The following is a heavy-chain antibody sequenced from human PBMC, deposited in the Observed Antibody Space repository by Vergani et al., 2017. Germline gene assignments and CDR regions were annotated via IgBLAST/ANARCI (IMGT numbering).Heavy chain of an antibody. CDR3: AKDEGPHDFWSGLGYYYYYMDV. D-gene: IGHD3-3*01. CDR2: ISWDGGST. J-gene: IGHJ6*03. Sequence: EVQLVESGGVVVQPGGSLRLSCAASGFTFDDYTMHWVRQAPGKGLEWVSLISWDGGSTYYADSVKGRFTISRDNSKNSLYLQMNSLRTEDTALYYCAKDEGPHDFWSGLGYYYYYMDVWGKGTTVTVSS. CDR1: GFTFDDYT. V-gene: IGHV3-43*01.